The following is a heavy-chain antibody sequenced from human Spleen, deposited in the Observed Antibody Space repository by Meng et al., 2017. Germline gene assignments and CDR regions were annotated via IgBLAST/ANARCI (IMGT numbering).Heavy chain of an antibody. D-gene: IGHD3-22*01. CDR3: ARTSYDETGFYSPSVDF. CDR1: GGSVTSGPSD. CDR2: FYYSGTT. J-gene: IGHJ4*02. V-gene: IGHV4-61*01. Sequence: TLSRLCTVPGGSVTSGPSDWICIRQPPGKGLEWIAYFYYSGTTTYNPSLRSRVTVSVDTSKNQFYLKLTSVTAADTAVYYCARTSYDETGFYSPSVDFWGQGALVTVSS.